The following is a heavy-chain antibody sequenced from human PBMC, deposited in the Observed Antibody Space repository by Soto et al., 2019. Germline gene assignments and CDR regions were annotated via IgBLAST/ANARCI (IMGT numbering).Heavy chain of an antibody. J-gene: IGHJ4*02. CDR3: ARDGGHGDYDY. V-gene: IGHV4-4*02. CDR2: IYPSGST. Sequence: QVQLQESGPGLVKPSGTLSLTCGVSGGSISSSNWWNWVRQPPGKGLAWIGEIYPSGSTNYNPSLKSRVTVSLDKSTNQFSLKLTSVTAADTAVYYCARDGGHGDYDYWGQGTLVTVSS. D-gene: IGHD3-16*01. CDR1: GGSISSSNW.